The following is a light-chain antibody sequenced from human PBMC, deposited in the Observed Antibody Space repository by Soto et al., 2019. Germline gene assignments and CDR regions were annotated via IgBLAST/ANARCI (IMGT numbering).Light chain of an antibody. CDR1: SSDFGTDNL. CDR2: EVS. Sequence: QSALTQPASVSGSPGQSIAISCTGTSSDFGTDNLVSWFQQYPGKAPKLMISEVSKRPSGVSDRFSGSKSGNTASLTISGLQAEDEADYYCQSYDSSLSGFYVFGTGTKLTVL. CDR3: QSYDSSLSGFYV. J-gene: IGLJ1*01. V-gene: IGLV2-23*02.